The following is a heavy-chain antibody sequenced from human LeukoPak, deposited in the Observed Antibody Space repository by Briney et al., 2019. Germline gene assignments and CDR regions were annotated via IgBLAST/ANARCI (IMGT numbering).Heavy chain of an antibody. CDR1: GYTFTSYG. CDR3: ARVRYDFWSGYDLFGY. CDR2: ISAYNGNT. Sequence: ASVKVSCKASGYTFTSYGISWVRQAPGQGLEWMGWISAYNGNTNYAQKPQGRVTMTTDTSTSTAYMELRSLRSDDTAVYYCARVRYDFWSGYDLFGYWGQGTLVTVSS. J-gene: IGHJ4*02. V-gene: IGHV1-18*01. D-gene: IGHD3-3*01.